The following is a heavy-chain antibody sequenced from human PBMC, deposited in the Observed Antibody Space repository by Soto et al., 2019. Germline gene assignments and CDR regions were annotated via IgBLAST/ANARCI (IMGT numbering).Heavy chain of an antibody. V-gene: IGHV1-3*01. CDR3: ARVNVTLDL. D-gene: IGHD2-21*02. CDR1: GYTFTYYT. J-gene: IGHJ4*02. Sequence: ASVKVSCKASGYTFTYYTVHWVRQAPGQRLEWMGWINAGDGNTKYSPNFQGRVTISRDTSKNRVSLELRSVTAADTAVYYCARVNVTLDLWGLGTLVTVSS. CDR2: INAGDGNT.